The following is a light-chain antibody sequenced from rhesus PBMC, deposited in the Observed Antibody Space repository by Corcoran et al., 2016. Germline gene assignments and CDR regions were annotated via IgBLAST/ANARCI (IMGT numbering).Light chain of an antibody. CDR1: QGICSY. CDR2: VAS. CDR3: QQRNSYPLT. V-gene: IGKV1-38*01. J-gene: IGKJ4*01. Sequence: DIQLTQSPSSLSASVGDRVTITCWASQGICSYLAWYQQKSGKAPNLLIYVASNLQSGVPSRFSGSGSGTEFTLTISSLQPEDFATYYCQQRNSYPLTFGGGTKVEIK.